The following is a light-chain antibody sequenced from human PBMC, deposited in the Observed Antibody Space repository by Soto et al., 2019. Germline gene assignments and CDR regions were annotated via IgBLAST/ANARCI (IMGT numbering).Light chain of an antibody. J-gene: IGLJ1*01. CDR1: SSDIGGYDY. CDR2: GVT. Sequence: QSALTQPASVSGSPGQSITISCTGTSSDIGGYDYVSWYQHHPGKAPKFIIYGVTTRPSGVSHRFSGSKSANTASLTISGLQAEDEADYYCTSYTSSSTHVFGTGTKLTVL. V-gene: IGLV2-14*01. CDR3: TSYTSSSTHV.